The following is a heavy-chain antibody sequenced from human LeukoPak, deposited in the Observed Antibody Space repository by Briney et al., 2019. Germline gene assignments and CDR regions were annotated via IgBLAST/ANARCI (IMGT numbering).Heavy chain of an antibody. CDR2: IYTSGST. CDR3: ARDVVRGPGGMDV. V-gene: IGHV4-4*07. CDR1: VASLRSYF. D-gene: IGHD3-10*01. J-gene: IGHJ6*02. Sequence: SETLSLTRMVSVASLRSYFWRWIRQPAGRGLGWIGRIYTSGSTNYNPSLKSRVTMSVDTSKNQLSLKLSSVTVADTAVYYCARDVVRGPGGMDVWGQGTTVTVSS.